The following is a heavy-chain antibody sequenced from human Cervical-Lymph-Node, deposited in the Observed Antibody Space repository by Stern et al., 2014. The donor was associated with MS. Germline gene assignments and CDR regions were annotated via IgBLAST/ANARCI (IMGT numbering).Heavy chain of an antibody. CDR2: IIPIFGVT. CDR3: VRHFDWLLGAEDYGMDV. D-gene: IGHD3-9*01. V-gene: IGHV1-69*01. J-gene: IGHJ6*02. Sequence: VHLVESGAEVKQPGSSVNVSCKASGGTFRSYGFSWVRQAPGQGLEWMGGIIPIFGVTNYEQKYQGRVTIIADESTNTVYMELSSLRSEDTAVYYCVRHFDWLLGAEDYGMDVWGQGTTVTVSS. CDR1: GGTFRSYG.